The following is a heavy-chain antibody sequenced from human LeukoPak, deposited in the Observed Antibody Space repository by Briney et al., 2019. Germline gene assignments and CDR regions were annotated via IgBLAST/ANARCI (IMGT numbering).Heavy chain of an antibody. Sequence: PSETLSLTCTVSGGSISSYYWSWIRQPPGKGLEWIGSIDHSGSTYYNPSLKSRVTISVDTSKNQFSLKLSSVTAADTAVYYCARAGPFGVVNTRRRSPPSSPYYWGQGTLVTVSS. D-gene: IGHD3-3*01. V-gene: IGHV4-38-2*02. J-gene: IGHJ4*02. CDR3: ARAGPFGVVNTRRRSPPSSPYY. CDR1: GGSISSYY. CDR2: IDHSGST.